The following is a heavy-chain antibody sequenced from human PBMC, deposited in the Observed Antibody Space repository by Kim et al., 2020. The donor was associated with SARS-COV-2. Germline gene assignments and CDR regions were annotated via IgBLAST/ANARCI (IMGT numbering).Heavy chain of an antibody. Sequence: ASVKVSCKVSGYTLTELSMHWVRQAPGKGLEWMGGFDPEDGETIYAQKFQGRVTMTEDTSTDTAYMELSSLRSEDTAVYYCATHPPYRSSTSCYYYGMDVWGQGTTVTVSS. V-gene: IGHV1-24*01. J-gene: IGHJ6*02. CDR3: ATHPPYRSSTSCYYYGMDV. CDR2: FDPEDGET. CDR1: GYTLTELS. D-gene: IGHD2-2*01.